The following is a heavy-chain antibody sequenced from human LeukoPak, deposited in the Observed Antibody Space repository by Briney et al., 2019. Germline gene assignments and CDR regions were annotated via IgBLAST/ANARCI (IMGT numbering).Heavy chain of an antibody. CDR1: GGSISSSSYY. D-gene: IGHD6-13*01. CDR3: ASCGKAAAGTFDY. CDR2: IYYSGST. V-gene: IGHV4-39*07. Sequence: SETLSLTCTVSGGSISSSSYYWGWIRQPPGKGLEWIGSIYYSGSTYYNPSLKSRVTISVDTSKNQFSLKLSSVTAADTAVYYCASCGKAAAGTFDYWGQGTLVTVSS. J-gene: IGHJ4*02.